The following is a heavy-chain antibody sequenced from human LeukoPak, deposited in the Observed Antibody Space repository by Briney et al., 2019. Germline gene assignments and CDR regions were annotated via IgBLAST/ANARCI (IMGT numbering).Heavy chain of an antibody. D-gene: IGHD2-15*01. CDR3: ARGVAATSYYYYGMDV. CDR1: GFNLRSYA. CDR2: ITYDGSNK. Sequence: PWGALRLFCGASGFNLRSYAGHWVRQGPGPGLEWGAGITYDGSNKYYADSVKGRFTISRDNSKNTLYLQMNSLRAEDTAVYYCARGVAATSYYYYGMDVWGQGTTVTVSS. V-gene: IGHV3-30-3*01. J-gene: IGHJ6*02.